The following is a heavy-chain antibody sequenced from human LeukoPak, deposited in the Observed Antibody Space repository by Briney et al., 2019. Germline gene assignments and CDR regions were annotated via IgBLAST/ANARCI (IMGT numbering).Heavy chain of an antibody. CDR1: GYTFTGYY. CDR3: ARDALYGDYYWYFDL. Sequence: ASVKVSCKASGYTFTGYYMHWVRQAPGQGLEWMGWINPNSGGANYAQKFQGRVTMTRDTSISTVYMELSSLRSEDTAVYYCARDALYGDYYWYFDLWGRGTLVTVSS. D-gene: IGHD4-17*01. CDR2: INPNSGGA. J-gene: IGHJ2*01. V-gene: IGHV1-2*02.